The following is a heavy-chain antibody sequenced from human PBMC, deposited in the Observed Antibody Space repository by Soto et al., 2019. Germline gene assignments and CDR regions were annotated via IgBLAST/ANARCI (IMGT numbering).Heavy chain of an antibody. CDR3: AKSRYISGSGAFDI. D-gene: IGHD3-3*02. J-gene: IGHJ3*02. V-gene: IGHV3-23*01. CDR1: GFTFSNYG. CDR2: ISGSGDNT. Sequence: VQLLESGGGLIQPGGSLRLSCAASGFTFSNYGMGWVRQAPGKRLEWVSGISGSGDNTFYAGSVKGRFTISRDNSKNTLYLEMNTLRAEDTAVYYCAKSRYISGSGAFDIWGQGTMVTVSS.